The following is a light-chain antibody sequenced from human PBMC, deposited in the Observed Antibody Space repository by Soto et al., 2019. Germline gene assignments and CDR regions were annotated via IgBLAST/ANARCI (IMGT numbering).Light chain of an antibody. CDR2: KAS. V-gene: IGKV1-5*03. CDR3: QQYYSYPYT. CDR1: QSINIW. Sequence: DIQLTQSPSTLSASVGDRVTITCRASQSINIWLAWYQQKPGKAPKLLMYKASSLEGGIPWTLSGSGSGTGFTLSISALQTDDFATYDCQQYYSYPYTFGQSTKLEI. J-gene: IGKJ2*01.